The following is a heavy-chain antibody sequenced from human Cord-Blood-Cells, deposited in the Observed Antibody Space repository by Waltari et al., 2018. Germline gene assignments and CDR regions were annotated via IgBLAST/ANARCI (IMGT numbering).Heavy chain of an antibody. CDR2: IYTSGST. V-gene: IGHV4-61*09. CDR3: ARDQGGSSSWYDAFDI. Sequence: QPAGKGLEWIGYIYTSGSTNYNPSLKSRVTISVDTSKNQFSLKLSSVTAADTAVYYCARDQGGSSSWYDAFDIWGQGTMVTVSS. J-gene: IGHJ3*02. D-gene: IGHD6-13*01.